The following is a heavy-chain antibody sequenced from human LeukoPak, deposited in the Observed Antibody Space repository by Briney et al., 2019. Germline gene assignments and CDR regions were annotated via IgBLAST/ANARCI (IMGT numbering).Heavy chain of an antibody. CDR1: GCCFSSYG. V-gene: IGHV1-18*01. Sequence: ASVKVSCKASGCCFSSYGITWVRQAPGQGLEWMGWISGYNGNTNYTLKLRGRVTMTTDTSTSTAYMELRSLRSDDTAVYYCARDTNDGSGSFIRWFDPWGQGTLVTVSS. J-gene: IGHJ5*02. CDR2: ISGYNGNT. D-gene: IGHD3-10*01. CDR3: ARDTNDGSGSFIRWFDP.